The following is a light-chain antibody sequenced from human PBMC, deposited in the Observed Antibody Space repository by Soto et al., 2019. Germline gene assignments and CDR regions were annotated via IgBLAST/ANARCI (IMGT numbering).Light chain of an antibody. J-gene: IGKJ2*01. CDR1: QSISSW. CDR2: DAS. V-gene: IGKV1-5*01. CDR3: QQYNSYPT. Sequence: DIQMTQSPSTLSASVGDRVTITCRASQSISSWLAWYQQKPGKAPKLLIYDASSLESGVPSRFSGSGSGTAFTLTISSLQHDAFSTYYCQQYNSYPTFGQGTKLEIK.